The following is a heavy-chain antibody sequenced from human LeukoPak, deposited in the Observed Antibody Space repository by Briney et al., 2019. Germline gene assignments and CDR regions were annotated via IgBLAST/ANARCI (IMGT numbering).Heavy chain of an antibody. CDR2: IKQDGSEK. D-gene: IGHD6-6*01. J-gene: IGHJ6*03. CDR3: ARAQHEYSSSWVEYYYYYHMDV. Sequence: GGSLRLSCGASGFTFSSYWMSWVRQAPGKGLEWVANIKQDGSEKYYVDSVKGRFTISRDNAKNSLYLQMNSLRAEDTAVYYCARAQHEYSSSWVEYYYYYHMDVWGKGTTVTVSS. V-gene: IGHV3-7*01. CDR1: GFTFSSYW.